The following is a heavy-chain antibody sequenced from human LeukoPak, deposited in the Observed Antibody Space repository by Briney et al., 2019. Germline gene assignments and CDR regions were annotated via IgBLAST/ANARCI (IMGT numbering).Heavy chain of an antibody. Sequence: PGGSLRLSCAASGFTFSNYEMNWIRQAPGKGLEWISYISNSGNTKYYADSVKGRFSISRDNANNSVYLQMNNLRAEDTAVYYCAKGRGLELLYYYYMDVWGRGTTVTVSS. CDR2: ISNSGNTK. CDR1: GFTFSNYE. D-gene: IGHD1-7*01. J-gene: IGHJ6*03. CDR3: AKGRGLELLYYYYMDV. V-gene: IGHV3-48*03.